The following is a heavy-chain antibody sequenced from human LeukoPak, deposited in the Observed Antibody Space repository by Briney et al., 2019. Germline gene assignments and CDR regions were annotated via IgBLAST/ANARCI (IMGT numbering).Heavy chain of an antibody. CDR3: ARAVGPFDY. CDR1: GFTFSSYG. CDR2: ISYDGGNK. Sequence: PGGSLRLSCAASGFTFSSYGLHWVRQAPGKGLEWVAVISYDGGNKYYADSVRGRFTISRDNSKNTVYLQMNTLRDEDTAVYYCARAVGPFDYWGQGTLVTVSS. D-gene: IGHD3-16*01. V-gene: IGHV3-30*03. J-gene: IGHJ4*02.